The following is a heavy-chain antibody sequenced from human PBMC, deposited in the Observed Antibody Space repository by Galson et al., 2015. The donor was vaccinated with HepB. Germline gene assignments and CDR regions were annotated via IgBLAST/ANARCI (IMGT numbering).Heavy chain of an antibody. D-gene: IGHD6-6*01. J-gene: IGHJ4*02. CDR3: AKDLSIAARPPVAAFDY. V-gene: IGHV3-23*01. CDR2: IGHRGST. CDR1: GLSFSTSA. Sequence: SLRLSCAASGLSFSTSAMSWVRQAPGERLEWVSTIGHRGSTYYADSVKGRFTISRDNSKNTLYLQMNSLRAEDTAVYYCAKDLSIAARPPVAAFDYWGQGTLVTVSS.